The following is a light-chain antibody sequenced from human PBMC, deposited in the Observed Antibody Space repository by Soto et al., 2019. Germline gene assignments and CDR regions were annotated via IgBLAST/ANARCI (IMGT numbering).Light chain of an antibody. CDR2: EVN. CDR3: SSYASSTTLVV. CDR1: NSDVGSYNL. J-gene: IGLJ2*01. Sequence: QSVLTQPASVSGSPGQSITISCTGTNSDVGSYNLVSWYQQQPGKAPKLIIYEVNKRPSGVSSRFSGSRSGNTASLTISGLQAEDEAHYYCSSYASSTTLVVFGGGTKVTVL. V-gene: IGLV2-14*02.